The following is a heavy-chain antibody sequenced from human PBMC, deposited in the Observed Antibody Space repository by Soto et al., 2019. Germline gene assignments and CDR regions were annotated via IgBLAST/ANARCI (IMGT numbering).Heavy chain of an antibody. J-gene: IGHJ4*02. D-gene: IGHD6-19*01. Sequence: QVQLVESGGGVVQPGRSLRLSCAASGFTFSSYGMHWVRQAPGKGLEWVAVISYDGSNKYYEDSVKGRFTISRDNYKNTLYLQMNSLRAEDTAVYYCACIAVAGSVDYWGQGTLVTVSS. CDR1: GFTFSSYG. CDR3: ACIAVAGSVDY. V-gene: IGHV3-30*03. CDR2: ISYDGSNK.